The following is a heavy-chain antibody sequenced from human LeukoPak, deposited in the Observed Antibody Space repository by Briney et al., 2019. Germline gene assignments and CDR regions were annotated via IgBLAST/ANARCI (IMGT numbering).Heavy chain of an antibody. V-gene: IGHV4-59*08. J-gene: IGHJ5*02. D-gene: IGHD2-15*01. CDR1: GGSISRYY. CDR3: ARIVEGAGWFDP. CDR2: IYYNGNT. Sequence: SETLSLTCTVSGGSISRYYWSWIRQPPGKGLEWIGYIYYNGNTNYNPSLKSRVTISVDTSKNQFSLKLSSVTAADTAVYYCARIVEGAGWFDPWGQGTLVTVSS.